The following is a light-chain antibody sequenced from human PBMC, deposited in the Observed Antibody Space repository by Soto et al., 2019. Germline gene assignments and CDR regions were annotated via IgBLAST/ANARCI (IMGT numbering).Light chain of an antibody. CDR2: GAS. CDR3: LQYNDWPRT. V-gene: IGKV3-15*01. Sequence: EILMTQSPATLSVSPGERATLSCRASQSVNANLAWYQQKSGRAPRLLIFGASTRATDIPGRFSGSGSGTEFTLTISSLQPEDFAVYYCLQYNDWPRTFGKGTKVDIK. CDR1: QSVNAN. J-gene: IGKJ1*01.